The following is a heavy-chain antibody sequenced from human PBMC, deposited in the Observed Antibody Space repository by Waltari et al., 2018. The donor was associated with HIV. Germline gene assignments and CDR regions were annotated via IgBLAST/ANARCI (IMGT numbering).Heavy chain of an antibody. CDR3: ARSHSSGYFLDAFDI. CDR2: ISSSSSTI. CDR1: GFTFGSYS. V-gene: IGHV3-48*02. Sequence: EVQLVESGGGLVQRGGSLRLSCAASGFTFGSYSMTRVRPAPGKGLEWFSYISSSSSTIYYADSVKGRFTISRDNAKNSLYLQMNSLRDEDTAVYYCARSHSSGYFLDAFDIWGQGTMVTVSS. D-gene: IGHD3-22*01. J-gene: IGHJ3*02.